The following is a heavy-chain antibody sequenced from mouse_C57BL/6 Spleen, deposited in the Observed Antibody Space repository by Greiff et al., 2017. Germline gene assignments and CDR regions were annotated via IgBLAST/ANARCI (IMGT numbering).Heavy chain of an antibody. Sequence: EVKLVESGGGLVKPGGSLKLSCAASGFTFSDYGMHWVRQAPEKGLEWVAYISSGSSTIYYADTVKGRFSISRDNAKNTLFLQMTSLRSEDTAMYYCARLLITTVVDFDYWGQGTTLTVSS. CDR1: GFTFSDYG. J-gene: IGHJ2*01. D-gene: IGHD1-1*01. CDR3: ARLLITTVVDFDY. V-gene: IGHV5-17*01. CDR2: ISSGSSTI.